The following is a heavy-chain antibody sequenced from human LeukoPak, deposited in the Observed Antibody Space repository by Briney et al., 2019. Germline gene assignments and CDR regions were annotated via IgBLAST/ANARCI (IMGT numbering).Heavy chain of an antibody. D-gene: IGHD5-12*01. Sequence: PGVSLRLFCAGSGFTFSGQRMSWLRQAQGKGLEWVSVIGGNSGYSHYTDSVQGRFTISRDSSKNMLYLQMNSLRAEDTAVYYCAKDGTGYSGVWGQGTLVTVSS. CDR2: IGGNSGYS. V-gene: IGHV3-23*01. CDR3: AKDGTGYSGV. J-gene: IGHJ4*02. CDR1: GFTFSGQR.